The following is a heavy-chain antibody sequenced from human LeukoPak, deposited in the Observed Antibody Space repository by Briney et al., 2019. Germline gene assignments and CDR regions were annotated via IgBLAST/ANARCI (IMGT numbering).Heavy chain of an antibody. J-gene: IGHJ4*02. CDR1: GLTFSSYD. Sequence: PGGSLRLSCVASGLTFSSYDMTWVRQAPGPGLEWVATFTSSVGSTYYPDSVTGRFTISRDSSKNKLFLQMNSLRAEDTAVYYCAKYCSGGNCYSGLYWGQGTLVSVSS. CDR2: FTSSVGST. CDR3: AKYCSGGNCYSGLY. V-gene: IGHV3-23*01. D-gene: IGHD2-15*01.